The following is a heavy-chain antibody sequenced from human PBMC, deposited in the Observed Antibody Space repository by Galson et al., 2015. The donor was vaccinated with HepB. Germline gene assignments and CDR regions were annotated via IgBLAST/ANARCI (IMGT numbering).Heavy chain of an antibody. J-gene: IGHJ4*02. V-gene: IGHV4-34*01. CDR2: INHGGRT. Sequence: ETLSLTCAVYGASFSGYYWSWIRQSPGKGLEWIGEINHGGRTNYNPSLKSRVTISQDMPKNQFSLRLSSVTAADTAIYFCARGLRGVVIVSPFFYLDYWGQGIQVAVSS. CDR3: ARGLRGVVIVSPFFYLDY. CDR1: GASFSGYY. D-gene: IGHD3-10*01.